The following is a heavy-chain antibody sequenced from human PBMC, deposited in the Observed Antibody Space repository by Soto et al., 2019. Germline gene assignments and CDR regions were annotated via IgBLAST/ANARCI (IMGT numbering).Heavy chain of an antibody. V-gene: IGHV3-23*01. Sequence: EVQLLESGGGLVQPGGSLRLSCAASGFTFSSYAMSWVRQAPGKGLEWVSAISGSGGSTYYADSVKGRFTISRDNSKNTLYLQMNSLRAEDTAVYYCAKDMRFLEWLPPFAYFDYWGQGTLVTVSS. CDR2: ISGSGGST. CDR1: GFTFSSYA. D-gene: IGHD3-3*01. CDR3: AKDMRFLEWLPPFAYFDY. J-gene: IGHJ4*02.